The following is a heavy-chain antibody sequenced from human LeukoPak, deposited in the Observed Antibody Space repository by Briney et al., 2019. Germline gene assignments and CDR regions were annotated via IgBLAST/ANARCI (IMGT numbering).Heavy chain of an antibody. D-gene: IGHD3-10*01. CDR2: IYYSGST. CDR1: GGSISSSSYY. J-gene: IGHJ4*02. Sequence: SEALSPTCTVSGGSISSSSYYWGWIRQPPGKWLEWIGTIYYSGSTYYNPSLKSRVTISVDTSKNQFSLKLSSVTAGDTAVYYCARCTMVRGVGPTTFDYWGQGTLVTVSS. V-gene: IGHV4-39*01. CDR3: ARCTMVRGVGPTTFDY.